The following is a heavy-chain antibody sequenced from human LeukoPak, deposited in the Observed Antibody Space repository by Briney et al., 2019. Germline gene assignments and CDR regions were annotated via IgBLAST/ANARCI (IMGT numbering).Heavy chain of an antibody. J-gene: IGHJ4*02. D-gene: IGHD5-12*01. V-gene: IGHV3-66*01. CDR1: EFSVGSNY. Sequence: GGSLRLSCAASEFSVGSNYMTWVRQAPGKGLEWVSLIYSGGSTYYADSVKGRFTISRDDSKNTLYLQMNSLRAEDTAVYYCERGPSGYHNTGGQGTLVTVSS. CDR3: ERGPSGYHNT. CDR2: IYSGGST.